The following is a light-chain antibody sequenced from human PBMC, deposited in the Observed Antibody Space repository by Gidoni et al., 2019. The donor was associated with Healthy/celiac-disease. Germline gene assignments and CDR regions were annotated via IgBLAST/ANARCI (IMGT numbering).Light chain of an antibody. CDR1: SSDVGGYNY. CDR3: SSYAGSNNFP. J-gene: IGLJ1*01. CDR2: EVS. V-gene: IGLV2-8*01. Sequence: QSALTQPPSASGSPGQPVTISCTGTSSDVGGYNYVSWYQQHPGKAPKLMIYEVSKRPSGVPDRFSGSKSGNTASLTVSGLQAEDEADYYCSSYAGSNNFPFGTGTKVTVL.